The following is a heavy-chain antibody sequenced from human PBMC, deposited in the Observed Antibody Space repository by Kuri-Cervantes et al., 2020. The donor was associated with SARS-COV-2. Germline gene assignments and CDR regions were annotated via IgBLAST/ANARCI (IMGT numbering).Heavy chain of an antibody. Sequence: GRLWRLSCAASGFTFSNYAMYWVRQDQGKGLEYVSAISSNGDSTYYADSVKGRFTMSRDNSKNTLYLQMGSLRAEDMAVYSCARVSRSGYLDYWGQGTLVTVSS. V-gene: IGHV3-64*02. CDR2: ISSNGDST. CDR3: ARVSRSGYLDY. J-gene: IGHJ4*02. D-gene: IGHD1-26*01. CDR1: GFTFSNYA.